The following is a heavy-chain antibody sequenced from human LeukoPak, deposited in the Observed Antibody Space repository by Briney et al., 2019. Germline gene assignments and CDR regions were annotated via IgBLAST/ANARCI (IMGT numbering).Heavy chain of an antibody. J-gene: IGHJ4*02. CDR1: GFTFDDYA. CDR3: AKLGGYSYGYFDY. Sequence: GGSVRLSCAASGFTFDDYAMHWVGQAAGKGLEWVSGISWNSGSIRYAASVKGRFTISRDNAKNSLYLQMNRLRAEDTALYYCAKLGGYSYGYFDYWGQGTLVTVSS. V-gene: IGHV3-9*01. CDR2: ISWNSGSI. D-gene: IGHD5-18*01.